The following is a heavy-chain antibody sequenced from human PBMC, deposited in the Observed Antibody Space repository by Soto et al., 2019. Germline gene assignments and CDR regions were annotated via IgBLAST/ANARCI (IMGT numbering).Heavy chain of an antibody. CDR3: ARALDFWSAYFDY. CDR1: GGSCSSTKW. V-gene: IGHV4-4*02. Sequence: LETLPLTCAFSGGSCSSTKWSSWVRQTPGKGLEWIGEIHHSETTNYNPSLESRVTISIDKSKNQFSLKLSSVTAEDTAVYYCARALDFWSAYFDYWGQGSLVTVSS. CDR2: IHHSETT. D-gene: IGHD3-3*01. J-gene: IGHJ4*02.